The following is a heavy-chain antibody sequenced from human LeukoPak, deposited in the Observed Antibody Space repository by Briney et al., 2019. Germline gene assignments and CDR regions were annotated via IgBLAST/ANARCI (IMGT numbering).Heavy chain of an antibody. CDR2: ISSSSSYI. CDR3: ARVGVVKRGTFDY. CDR1: GFTFSSYS. Sequence: GGSLRLSCAASGFTFSSYSMNWVRQAPGKGLEWVSSISSSSSYISYADSVKGRFTISRDNAKNSLYLQMNSLRAEDTAVYYCARVGVVKRGTFDYWGQGTLVTVSS. D-gene: IGHD3-3*01. V-gene: IGHV3-21*01. J-gene: IGHJ4*02.